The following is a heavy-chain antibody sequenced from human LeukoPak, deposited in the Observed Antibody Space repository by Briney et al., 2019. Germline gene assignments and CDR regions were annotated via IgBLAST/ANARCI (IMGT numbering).Heavy chain of an antibody. CDR3: AKDPHVRRAVAGWFDP. D-gene: IGHD6-19*01. V-gene: IGHV3-30*18. J-gene: IGHJ5*02. CDR1: GFTFSSYG. CDR2: ISYDGSNK. Sequence: GRSLRLSCAASGFTFSSYGMHWVRQAPGKGLEWVAVISYDGSNKYYADSVKGRFTISRDNSKNTLYLQMNSLRAEDTAVYYCAKDPHVRRAVAGWFDPWGQGTLVTVSS.